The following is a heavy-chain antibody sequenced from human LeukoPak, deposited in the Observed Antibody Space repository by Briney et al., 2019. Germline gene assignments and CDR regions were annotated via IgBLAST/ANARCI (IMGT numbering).Heavy chain of an antibody. CDR1: GFTFSSYG. Sequence: PGRSLRLSCAASGFTFSSYGMHWVRQAPGKGLGWVAVIWYDGSNKYYADYVKGGFTIYRDNSKNTLYLQMNSLRDEDTAVYYCARVGDSSGWYGDAGYWGQGTLVTVSS. CDR3: ARVGDSSGWYGDAGY. D-gene: IGHD6-19*01. CDR2: IWYDGSNK. V-gene: IGHV3-33*01. J-gene: IGHJ4*02.